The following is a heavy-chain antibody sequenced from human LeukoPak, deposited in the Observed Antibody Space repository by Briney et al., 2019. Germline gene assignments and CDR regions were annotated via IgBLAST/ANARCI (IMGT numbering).Heavy chain of an antibody. D-gene: IGHD6-19*01. Sequence: ASVKVSCKASGYTFTGYYMHWVRQAPGQGLEWMGWINPNSGGTNYAQKFQGRVTMTRDTSISTAYMELSRLRSDDTAVYYCARDMRRIAVAGGDYWGQGTLVTVSS. CDR3: ARDMRRIAVAGGDY. J-gene: IGHJ4*02. CDR2: INPNSGGT. V-gene: IGHV1-2*02. CDR1: GYTFTGYY.